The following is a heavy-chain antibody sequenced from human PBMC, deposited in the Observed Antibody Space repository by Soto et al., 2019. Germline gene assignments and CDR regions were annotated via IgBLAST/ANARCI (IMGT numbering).Heavy chain of an antibody. Sequence: PGGSLRVSCAASGFTFSDYYLSWSRQAPWKGLEWISYISGSGTTIYYADSVKGRFIISRDNAKNSLYLQMNSLRAEDTAIYYCAREVVVSRGASYFGYWGPGTLVTVSS. J-gene: IGHJ4*02. V-gene: IGHV3-11*04. CDR2: ISGSGTTI. D-gene: IGHD2-2*01. CDR3: AREVVVSRGASYFGY. CDR1: GFTFSDYY.